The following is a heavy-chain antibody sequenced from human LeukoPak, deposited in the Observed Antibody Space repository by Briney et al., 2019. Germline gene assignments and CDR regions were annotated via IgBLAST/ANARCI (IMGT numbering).Heavy chain of an antibody. V-gene: IGHV2-5*02. J-gene: IGHJ3*02. CDR1: GFSLSTSGVG. D-gene: IGHD2-21*02. CDR2: MYWDDDK. Sequence: SGPTLVKPTQTLTLTCTFSGFSLSTSGVGVGWIRQPPGKALERLALMYWDDDKRYSPSLKSRLTITKDTSKNQVVLTMTNMDPVDTATYYCAHSMRVVTANDAFDIWGQGTMVTVSS. CDR3: AHSMRVVTANDAFDI.